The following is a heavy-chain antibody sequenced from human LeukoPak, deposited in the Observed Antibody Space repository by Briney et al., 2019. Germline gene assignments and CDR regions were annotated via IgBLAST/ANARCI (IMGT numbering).Heavy chain of an antibody. V-gene: IGHV4-39*01. CDR3: ARHGGYSSSWYGDYYYYYMDV. CDR1: GRSISSSSYY. D-gene: IGHD6-13*01. J-gene: IGHJ6*03. Sequence: SETLSLTCTVSGRSISSSSYYWGWIRQPPGKGLEWIGSIYYSGSTYYNPSLKSRVTISVDTSKNQFSLKLSSVTAADTAVYYCARHGGYSSSWYGDYYYYYMDVWGKGTTVTISS. CDR2: IYYSGST.